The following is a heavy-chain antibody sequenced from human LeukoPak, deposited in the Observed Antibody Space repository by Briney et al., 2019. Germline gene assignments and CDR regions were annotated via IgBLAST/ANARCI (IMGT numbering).Heavy chain of an antibody. CDR2: IYYGGSA. D-gene: IGHD5-24*01. Sequence: PSETLSLTCTVSGGSISSDYWNWIRQPPGKGLEWIGYIYYGGSATYNPSLNNRVTISVDRSKNQFSLRLSSVTAADTAVYYCARDPEMATPYYYGMDVWGQGTTVTVS. CDR1: GGSISSDY. V-gene: IGHV4-59*01. J-gene: IGHJ6*02. CDR3: ARDPEMATPYYYGMDV.